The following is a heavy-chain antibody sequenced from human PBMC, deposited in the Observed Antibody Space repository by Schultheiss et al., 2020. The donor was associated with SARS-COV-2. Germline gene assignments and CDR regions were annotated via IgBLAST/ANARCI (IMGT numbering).Heavy chain of an antibody. V-gene: IGHV3-74*01. CDR1: GFTFRNYW. CDR2: INGDGTDP. Sequence: GGSLRLSCAASGFTFRNYWMHWVRQAPGKGLVWVSRINGDGTDPYYAGSVKGRFTISRDNAKNTLYLEMNSLRAEDTAVYYCARVGLKYSSGWYFSDFWGQGTLVTVSS. J-gene: IGHJ4*02. CDR3: ARVGLKYSSGWYFSDF. D-gene: IGHD6-19*01.